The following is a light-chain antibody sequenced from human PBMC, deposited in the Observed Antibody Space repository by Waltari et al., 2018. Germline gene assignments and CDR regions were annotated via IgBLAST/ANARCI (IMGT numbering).Light chain of an antibody. CDR2: YDI. CDR1: RSNIGSTS. CDR3: AAWDDRLSGPI. V-gene: IGLV1-36*01. J-gene: IGLJ2*01. Sequence: QSVLTPPPSASEAARTSVTIPCSGSRSNIGSTSVSWYQQLPETAPKLLIYYDIRRASGVSDRFSGSKSGTSASLAISGLQTEDEAHYFCAAWDDRLSGPIFGGGTRLTVL.